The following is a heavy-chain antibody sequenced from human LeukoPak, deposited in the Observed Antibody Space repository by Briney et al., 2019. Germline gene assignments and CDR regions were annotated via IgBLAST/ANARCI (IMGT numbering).Heavy chain of an antibody. V-gene: IGHV4-39*01. J-gene: IGHJ4*02. CDR1: GGSISSSSYY. Sequence: KPSETLSLTCTVSGGSISSSSYYWGWIRQPPGKGLEWIGSIYYSGSTYYNPSLKSRVTISVDTSKNQFSLKLSSVTAADPAVYYCARLGIADYDILTGYYQGGTFDYWGQGTLVTVSS. CDR3: ARLGIADYDILTGYYQGGTFDY. CDR2: IYYSGST. D-gene: IGHD3-9*01.